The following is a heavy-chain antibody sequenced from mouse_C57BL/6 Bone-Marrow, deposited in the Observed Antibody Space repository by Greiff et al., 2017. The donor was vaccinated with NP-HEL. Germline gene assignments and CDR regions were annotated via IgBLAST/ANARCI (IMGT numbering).Heavy chain of an antibody. CDR1: GYTFTSYW. J-gene: IGHJ3*01. CDR2: INPNNGGT. Sequence: VQLQQPGAELVKPGASVKMSCKASGYTFTSYWITWVKQRPGQGLEWIGDINPNNGGTIYNQKFKGKATLTVDKSSSTAYMELRSLTSEDTAVYYCARSRGGAWFAYWGQGTLVTVSA. V-gene: IGHV1-55*01. CDR3: ARSRGGAWFAY.